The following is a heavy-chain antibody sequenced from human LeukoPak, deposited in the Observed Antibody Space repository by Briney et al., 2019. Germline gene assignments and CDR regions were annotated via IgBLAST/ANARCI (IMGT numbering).Heavy chain of an antibody. CDR3: ARSIPDYYDSSGEEYYFDY. CDR2: ISADGASA. V-gene: IGHV3-23*01. Sequence: GGSLRLSCAASGFTFSNYAMSWVRQAPGKGLEWVSAISADGASAYYADSVKGRFTISRDNAKNSLYLQMNSLRAEDTAVYYCARSIPDYYDSSGEEYYFDYWGQGTLVTVSS. D-gene: IGHD3-22*01. J-gene: IGHJ4*02. CDR1: GFTFSNYA.